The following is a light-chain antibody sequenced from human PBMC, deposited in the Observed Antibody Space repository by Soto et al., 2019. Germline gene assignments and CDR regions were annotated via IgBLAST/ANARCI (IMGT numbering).Light chain of an antibody. CDR2: AAS. Sequence: DIQMTQSPSSLSASVGDRVTITCRASQSISSYLNWYQQKPGEAPDLLIYAASTLQSGVPSRFSGSGSGTDFTLTISSLQPEDFATYYCQQSYNTPRTFGQGTKVEIK. V-gene: IGKV1-39*01. J-gene: IGKJ1*01. CDR3: QQSYNTPRT. CDR1: QSISSY.